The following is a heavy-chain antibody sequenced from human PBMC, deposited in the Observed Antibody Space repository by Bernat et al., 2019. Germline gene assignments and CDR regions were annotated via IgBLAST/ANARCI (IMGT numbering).Heavy chain of an antibody. J-gene: IGHJ4*02. Sequence: QVQLVQSGAEVKKPGASVKVSCKASGYTFTGYYMHWVRQAPGQRLEWMGWINPNSGGTNYAQKFQGWVTMTRDTSISTAYMELSRLRSDDTAVYYCARGGGIAAADTEFDYWGQGTLVTVSS. CDR1: GYTFTGYY. V-gene: IGHV1-2*04. D-gene: IGHD6-13*01. CDR2: INPNSGGT. CDR3: ARGGGIAAADTEFDY.